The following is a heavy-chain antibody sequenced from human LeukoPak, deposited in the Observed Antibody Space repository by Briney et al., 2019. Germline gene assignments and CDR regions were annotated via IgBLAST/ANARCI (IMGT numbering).Heavy chain of an antibody. V-gene: IGHV4-59*06. CDR1: GGSISSYY. Sequence: SETLSLTCTVSGGSISSYYWSWIRQPPGKGLEWIGYIYYSGSTYYNPSLKSRVTISVDTSKNQFSLKLSSVTAADTAVYYCASSLAVAGTLGWGQGTLVTVSS. CDR3: ASSLAVAGTLG. J-gene: IGHJ4*02. CDR2: IYYSGST. D-gene: IGHD6-19*01.